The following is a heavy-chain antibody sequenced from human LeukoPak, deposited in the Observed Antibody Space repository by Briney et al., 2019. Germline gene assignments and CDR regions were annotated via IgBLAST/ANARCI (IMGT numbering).Heavy chain of an antibody. CDR1: GGSISSYY. J-gene: IGHJ6*02. D-gene: IGHD3-10*01. V-gene: IGHV4-4*07. Sequence: SETLSLTCTVSGGSISSYYWSCIRQPAGKGLEWLGRIYTSGSTNYNPSLKSRVTTSVDTSKNQFSLKLSSVTAADTAVYYCARDEVTMVRGVPSYGMDVWGQGTTVTVSS. CDR2: IYTSGST. CDR3: ARDEVTMVRGVPSYGMDV.